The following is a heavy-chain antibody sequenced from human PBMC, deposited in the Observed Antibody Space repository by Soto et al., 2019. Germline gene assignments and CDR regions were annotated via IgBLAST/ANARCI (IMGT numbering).Heavy chain of an antibody. J-gene: IGHJ4*02. D-gene: IGHD3-9*01. CDR1: GYTFSDHI. V-gene: IGHV1-2*02. CDR2: IKPYSGDT. CDR3: ARDSGYDTTGYSPFDE. Sequence: ASVKVSFKTSGYTFSDHIIHWLRQAPGQRLEWMGWIKPYSGDTGYAQKFQGRVTLTGATTITTVYMELNSLESDDTAVYFCARDSGYDTTGYSPFDEWGQGALVTVS.